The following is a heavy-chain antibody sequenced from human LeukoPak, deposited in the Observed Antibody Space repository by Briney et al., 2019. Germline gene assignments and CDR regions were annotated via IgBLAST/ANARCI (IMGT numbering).Heavy chain of an antibody. CDR2: IYYSGST. CDR1: GGSISSSSYY. CDR3: ARLGHSSGWYVSFDY. D-gene: IGHD6-19*01. J-gene: IGHJ4*02. Sequence: SETLSLTCTVSGGSISSSSYYWGWIRQPPGKGLECIGSIYYSGSTYYNPSLKSRVTISVDTSKNQFSLKLSSVTAADTAVYYCARLGHSSGWYVSFDYWGRGTLVTVSS. V-gene: IGHV4-39*01.